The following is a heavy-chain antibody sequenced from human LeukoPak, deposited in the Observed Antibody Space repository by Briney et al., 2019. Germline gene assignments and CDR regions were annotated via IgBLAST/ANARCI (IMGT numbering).Heavy chain of an antibody. D-gene: IGHD4-17*01. V-gene: IGHV1-69*06. J-gene: IGHJ6*03. CDR3: ASRKATVTTNYYYYYMDV. CDR1: GGTFSSYA. CDR2: IIPIFGTA. Sequence: ASVKVSCKASGGTFSSYAISWVRQAPGQGLEWMGGIIPIFGTANYAQKFQGRVTITADKSTSTAYMELSSLRSEDTAVYYCASRKATVTTNYYYYYMDVWGKGTTVTVSS.